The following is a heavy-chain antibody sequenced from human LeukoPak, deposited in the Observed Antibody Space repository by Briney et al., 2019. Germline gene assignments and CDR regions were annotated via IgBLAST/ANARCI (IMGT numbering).Heavy chain of an antibody. Sequence: GGSLTLSCAASGLTLSSYGMHWVGHAPGKGLEWVAFIRYDGSNKYYADFVKGRFTISRDNSKNTLYLQMNSLRAEDTAVYYCAPNYDILTGYYSSPPNWGQGTLVTVSS. V-gene: IGHV3-30*02. CDR1: GLTLSSYG. CDR3: APNYDILTGYYSSPPN. J-gene: IGHJ4*02. CDR2: IRYDGSNK. D-gene: IGHD3-9*01.